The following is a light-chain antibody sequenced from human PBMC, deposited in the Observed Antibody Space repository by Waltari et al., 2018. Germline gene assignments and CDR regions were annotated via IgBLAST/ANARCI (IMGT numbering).Light chain of an antibody. CDR1: QSVSTN. V-gene: IGKV3D-15*01. J-gene: IGKJ5*01. Sequence: IVMTQSPATLSVSPGERVALDCRASQSVSTNFAWYQERPGQAPRLLIYDTSTRATGIPARFSGSGSGTEFTLTISSLQSEDSGIYYCQQDENLITFGQGTRLEIK. CDR3: QQDENLIT. CDR2: DTS.